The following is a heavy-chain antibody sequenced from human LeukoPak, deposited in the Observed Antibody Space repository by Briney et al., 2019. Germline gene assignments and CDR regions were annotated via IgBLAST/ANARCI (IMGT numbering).Heavy chain of an antibody. CDR3: AKDKSLYSSSLPYMDV. D-gene: IGHD6-13*01. Sequence: GGSLRLSCAASGFTFSSYAMSWVRQAPGKGLEWVSAISGSGGSTYCADSVKGRFTISRDNSKNTLYLQMNSLRAEDTAVYYCAKDKSLYSSSLPYMDVWGKGTTVTVSS. V-gene: IGHV3-23*01. CDR1: GFTFSSYA. J-gene: IGHJ6*03. CDR2: ISGSGGST.